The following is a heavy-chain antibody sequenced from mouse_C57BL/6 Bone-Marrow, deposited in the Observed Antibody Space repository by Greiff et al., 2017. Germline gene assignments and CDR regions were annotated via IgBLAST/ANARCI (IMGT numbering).Heavy chain of an antibody. CDR2: ILPGSGST. Sequence: VQLQQSGAELMKPGASVKLSCKATGYTFTGYWIEWVKQRPGHGLEWIGEILPGSGSTHYNEKFKGKATFTADTSSNTAYMQLSSLTTEDSAIFYGARRELGPDYFDYWGQGTTLTVSS. CDR3: ARRELGPDYFDY. CDR1: GYTFTGYW. D-gene: IGHD4-1*01. J-gene: IGHJ2*01. V-gene: IGHV1-9*01.